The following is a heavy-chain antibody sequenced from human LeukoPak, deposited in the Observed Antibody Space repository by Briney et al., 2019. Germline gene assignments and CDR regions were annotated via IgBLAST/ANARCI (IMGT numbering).Heavy chain of an antibody. Sequence: SETLSLTCTASDYSISSGYYWGWIRQPPGKGLEWIGNLYHSGSTYYNPSLKSRVTISVDTSKNQFSLKLTSVSAADTAVYFCARGAGGWAGYFDYWGQGTLVTVSS. CDR3: ARGAGGWAGYFDY. CDR2: LYHSGST. V-gene: IGHV4-38-2*02. D-gene: IGHD6-19*01. J-gene: IGHJ4*02. CDR1: DYSISSGYY.